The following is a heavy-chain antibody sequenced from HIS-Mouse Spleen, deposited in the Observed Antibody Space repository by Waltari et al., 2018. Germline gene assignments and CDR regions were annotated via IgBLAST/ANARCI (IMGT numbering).Heavy chain of an antibody. D-gene: IGHD4-4*01. CDR2: IGTAGDT. V-gene: IGHV3-13*01. CDR1: GFTFSSYD. CDR3: ARGYSNYVPYFDY. Sequence: EVQLVESGGGLVQPGGSLRLSCAASGFTFSSYDLHWARQATGKGLEWVSAIGTAGDTYYPGSVKGRFTISRENAKNSLYLRMNSLRAGDTAVYYCARGYSNYVPYFDYWGQGTLVTVSS. J-gene: IGHJ4*02.